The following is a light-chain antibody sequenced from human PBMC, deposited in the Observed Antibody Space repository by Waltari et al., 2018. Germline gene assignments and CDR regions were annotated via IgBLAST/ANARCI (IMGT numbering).Light chain of an antibody. Sequence: QSALTPPASVSGSPGQSFTISCSVTDSDVGAYDFVPWDQPHPGTAPHPINYEVSNPAAGNSNRFSASKSGNTASLTISGLQAEDEADYYCSSYTTSSAPGVFGTGTRVTVL. J-gene: IGLJ1*01. V-gene: IGLV2-14*01. CDR3: SSYTTSSAPGV. CDR2: EVS. CDR1: DSDVGAYDF.